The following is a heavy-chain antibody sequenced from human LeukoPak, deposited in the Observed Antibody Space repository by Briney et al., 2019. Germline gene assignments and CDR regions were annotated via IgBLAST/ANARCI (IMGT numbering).Heavy chain of an antibody. V-gene: IGHV3-7*01. D-gene: IGHD3-3*01. Sequence: GGSLRLSCAASGFTFSSYWMSWVRQAPGKGLEWVANIKQDGSEKCYVDSAKGRFTISRDNAKNSLYLQMNSLRAEDTAVYYCARDGITIFGVATRYMDVWGKGTTVTVSS. CDR3: ARDGITIFGVATRYMDV. CDR2: IKQDGSEK. CDR1: GFTFSSYW. J-gene: IGHJ6*03.